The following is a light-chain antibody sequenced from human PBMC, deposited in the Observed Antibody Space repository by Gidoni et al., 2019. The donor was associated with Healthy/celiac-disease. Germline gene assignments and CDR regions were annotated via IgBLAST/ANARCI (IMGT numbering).Light chain of an antibody. CDR3: RQSYSTPPT. J-gene: IGKJ4*01. CDR2: AAS. CDR1: QGISSY. V-gene: IGKV1-39*01. Sequence: DIQMTQSPSSLSASVGDRVTITCRASQGISSYLHWYQQKPGKAPKLLIYAASSLQSGVPSRFSGSGAGTDDIPIISSLQPEDYATNYCRQSYSTPPTFGGGTKVEIK.